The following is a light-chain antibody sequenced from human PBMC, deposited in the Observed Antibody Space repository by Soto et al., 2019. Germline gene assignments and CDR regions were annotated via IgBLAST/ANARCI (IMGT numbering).Light chain of an antibody. CDR3: QQYGSPWT. J-gene: IGKJ1*01. Sequence: ETVLTQSPGTLSLSPGERATLSCRASQSVWGSLLACYQHKPGQTPSLLIYGASSRATGIPARFSGSGSTTDFTPTISRLEPEDFAVYYCQQYGSPWTFGQGTKVEIK. V-gene: IGKV3-20*01. CDR1: QSVWGSL. CDR2: GAS.